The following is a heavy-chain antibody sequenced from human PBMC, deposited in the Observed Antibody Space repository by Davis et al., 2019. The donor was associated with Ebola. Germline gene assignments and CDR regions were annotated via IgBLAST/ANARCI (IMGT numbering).Heavy chain of an antibody. Sequence: GGSLRLSCAASGFTFSTYWMTWVRQAPGKGLEWVANIGQDGRERNYVDSVKGRFTISRHNSEATLYLQMNSLRAEDTAVYYCARMYYYDSGGYYYEGYFDYWGQGTLVTVSS. CDR3: ARMYYYDSGGYYYEGYFDY. J-gene: IGHJ4*02. CDR1: GFTFSTYW. D-gene: IGHD3-22*01. V-gene: IGHV3-7*01. CDR2: IGQDGRER.